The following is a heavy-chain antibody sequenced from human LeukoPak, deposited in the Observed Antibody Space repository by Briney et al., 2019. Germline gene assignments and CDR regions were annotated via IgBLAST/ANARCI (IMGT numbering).Heavy chain of an antibody. CDR1: GGSISSSSYY. V-gene: IGHV4-39*07. CDR2: IYYSGST. Sequence: SETLSLTCTVSGGSISSSSYYWGWIRQPPGKGLEWIGSIYYSGSTYYNPSLKSRVTISVDTSKNQFSLKLSSVTAADTAVYYCARAPLGWLVKERYYFDYWGQGTLVTVSS. J-gene: IGHJ4*02. CDR3: ARAPLGWLVKERYYFDY. D-gene: IGHD6-19*01.